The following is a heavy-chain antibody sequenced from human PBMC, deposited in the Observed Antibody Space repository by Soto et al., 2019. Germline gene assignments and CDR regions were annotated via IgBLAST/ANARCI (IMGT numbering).Heavy chain of an antibody. CDR2: IDSYGSST. CDR3: VRGLGNSDH. CDR1: GFTFSSCW. J-gene: IGHJ4*02. V-gene: IGHV3-74*03. Sequence: EVQLVESGGGLVQPGGSLRLSCVASGFTFSSCWMHWVRQVPGKEPVWVSFIDSYGSSTKYADSVRGRFTISRDNAKNTLYLLMNSLRVEDTAVYYCVRGLGNSDHWGQGTLVTVSS.